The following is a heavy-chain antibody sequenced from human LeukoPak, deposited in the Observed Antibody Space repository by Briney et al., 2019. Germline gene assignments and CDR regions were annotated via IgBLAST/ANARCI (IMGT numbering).Heavy chain of an antibody. V-gene: IGHV3-23*01. CDR2: ISGDGGST. D-gene: IGHD5-18*01. J-gene: IGHJ4*02. CDR3: AKRAGYFPDY. Sequence: GGSLRLSCAASGFTFSNYDMSWVRQAPGKGLEWVSFISGDGGSTHYADSIKGRFTISRDNFKNTLFLQMNSLRVEDTAVYYCAKRAGYFPDYWGQGTLVTVSS. CDR1: GFTFSNYD.